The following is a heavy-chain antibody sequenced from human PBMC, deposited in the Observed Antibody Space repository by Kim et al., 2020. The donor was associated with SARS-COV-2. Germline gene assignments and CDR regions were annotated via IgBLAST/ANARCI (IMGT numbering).Heavy chain of an antibody. J-gene: IGHJ6*02. CDR2: ISSSSSTI. D-gene: IGHD4-17*01. CDR3: ARELRRRAPAYYYYYYGMDV. Sequence: GGSLRLSCAASGFTFSSYSMNWVRQAPGKGLEWVSYISSSSSTIYYADSVKGRFTISRDNAKNSLYLQMNSLRDEDTAVYYCARELRRRAPAYYYYYYGMDVWGQGTTVTVSS. CDR1: GFTFSSYS. V-gene: IGHV3-48*02.